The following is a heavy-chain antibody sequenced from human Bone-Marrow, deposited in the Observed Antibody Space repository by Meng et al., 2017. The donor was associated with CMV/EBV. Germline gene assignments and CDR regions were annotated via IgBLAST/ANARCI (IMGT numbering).Heavy chain of an antibody. Sequence: GGSLRLSCAASGFTFSNYAMHWVRQAPGRGLECVSTISDDGGRTYYEDSVKGRFTISRDNSKNTLYLQMGSLRAEDMAVYYCARGRGGATTRYFDYWGQGTLVTVSS. V-gene: IGHV3-64*02. J-gene: IGHJ4*02. CDR3: ARGRGGATTRYFDY. CDR1: GFTFSNYA. CDR2: ISDDGGRT. D-gene: IGHD1-26*01.